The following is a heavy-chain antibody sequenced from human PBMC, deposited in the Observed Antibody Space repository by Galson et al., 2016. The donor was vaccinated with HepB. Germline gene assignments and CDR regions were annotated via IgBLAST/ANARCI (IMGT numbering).Heavy chain of an antibody. CDR3: AKDYTLYLTTVTQITDH. Sequence: SLRLSCAASGFTFSSYGMHWVRQAPGKGLEWVSVISYDGTKRCYADSVKGRFTISRDNSKNTLFLQMNSLRAEDTAVYYCAKDYTLYLTTVTQITDHWGQGTLVTVSS. CDR1: GFTFSSYG. V-gene: IGHV3-30*18. J-gene: IGHJ4*02. CDR2: ISYDGTKR. D-gene: IGHD4-11*01.